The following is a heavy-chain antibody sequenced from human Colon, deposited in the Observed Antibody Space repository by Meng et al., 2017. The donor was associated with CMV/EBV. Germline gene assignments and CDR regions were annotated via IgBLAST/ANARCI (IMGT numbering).Heavy chain of an antibody. D-gene: IGHD6-19*01. CDR2: ISAYNGNT. V-gene: IGHV1-18*01. CDR1: GYTFTSYG. CDR3: ARGRSAYSSGWEYFDY. Sequence: SGYTFTSYGISWVRQAPGQGLEWMGWISAYNGNTNYAQKLQGRVTMTTDTSTSTAYMELRSLRSDDTAVYYCARGRSAYSSGWEYFDYWGQGTLVTVSS. J-gene: IGHJ4*02.